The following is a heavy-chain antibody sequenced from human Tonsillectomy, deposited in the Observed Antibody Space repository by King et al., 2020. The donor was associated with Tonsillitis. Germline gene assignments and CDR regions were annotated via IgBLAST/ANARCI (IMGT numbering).Heavy chain of an antibody. J-gene: IGHJ4*02. D-gene: IGHD1-26*01. CDR3: AREGAGGGFDY. CDR2: IYYSGST. V-gene: IGHV4-30-4*01. Sequence: QLQESGPGLVKPSQTLSLTCTVSGGSISSGDYYLSLIRQPPGKGLDWIGYIYYSGSTYYNPSLNSRVTISVDTSKNQFSLKLSSVTAADTAVYYCAREGAGGGFDYWGQGTLVTVSS. CDR1: GGSISSGDYY.